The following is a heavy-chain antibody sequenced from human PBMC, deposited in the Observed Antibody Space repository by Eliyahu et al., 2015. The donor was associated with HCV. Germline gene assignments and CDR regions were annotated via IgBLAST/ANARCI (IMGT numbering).Heavy chain of an antibody. V-gene: IGHV4-34*01. Sequence: QVQLQQWGAGLLKPSETLSLTCAVYGGSXGGTYWGGIPQPPGKGLEWIGEINHSGSTNYNPSLKSRVTISVDMSKNQFSLRLTSVTAADTAVYYCATATTVTTAWYFDLWGRGTLVTVSS. D-gene: IGHD4-11*01. CDR1: GGSXGGTY. J-gene: IGHJ2*01. CDR2: INHSGST. CDR3: ATATTVTTAWYFDL.